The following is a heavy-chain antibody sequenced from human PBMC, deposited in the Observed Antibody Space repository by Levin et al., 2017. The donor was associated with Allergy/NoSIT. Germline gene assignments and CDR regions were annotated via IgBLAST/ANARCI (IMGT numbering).Heavy chain of an antibody. CDR1: GFSISSGYH. Sequence: SQTLSLTCGVSGFSISSGYHWGWIRQPPGKGLEWIGSIYHSGTTYYNPSLESRVTISVDTSKNQFSLKLRSVTAADTAVYYCGRGLIRGYYDSSGYHFDSWGQGTLVTVSS. D-gene: IGHD3-22*01. J-gene: IGHJ4*02. V-gene: IGHV4-38-2*01. CDR2: IYHSGTT. CDR3: GRGLIRGYYDSSGYHFDS.